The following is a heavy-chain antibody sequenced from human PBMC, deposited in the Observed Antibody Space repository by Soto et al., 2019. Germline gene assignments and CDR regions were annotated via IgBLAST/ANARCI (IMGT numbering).Heavy chain of an antibody. CDR1: GGTFSSYA. CDR3: ARERRFTMVLQGGDWFDP. V-gene: IGHV1-69*06. D-gene: IGHD3-10*01. J-gene: IGHJ5*02. Sequence: QVQLVQSGAEVKKPGSSVKVSCKASGGTFSSYAISWVRQAPGQGLEWMGGIIPIFGTANYAQKFQGRVTITADKSTSTAYMELSSLRSEDTAVYYCARERRFTMVLQGGDWFDPWGQGTLVTVSS. CDR2: IIPIFGTA.